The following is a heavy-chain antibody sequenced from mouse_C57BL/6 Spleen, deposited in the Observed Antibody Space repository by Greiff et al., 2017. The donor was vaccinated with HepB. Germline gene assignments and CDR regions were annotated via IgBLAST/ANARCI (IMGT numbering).Heavy chain of an antibody. Sequence: EVKLVESGPGLVKPSQSLSLTCSVTGYSITSGYYWNWIRQFPGNKLEWMGYISYDGSNNYNPSLKNRISITRDTSKNQFFLKLNSVTTEDTATYYCARDLYYYGGAYWGQGTLVTVSA. CDR2: ISYDGSN. J-gene: IGHJ3*01. CDR1: GYSITSGYY. CDR3: ARDLYYYGGAY. V-gene: IGHV3-6*01. D-gene: IGHD1-1*01.